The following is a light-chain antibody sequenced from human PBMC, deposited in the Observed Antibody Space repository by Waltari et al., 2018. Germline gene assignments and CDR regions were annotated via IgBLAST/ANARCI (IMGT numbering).Light chain of an antibody. J-gene: IGLJ3*02. CDR3: QLWDSRSNHLV. Sequence: SYVVTQPPSGSVAPGQTATITCEGDNIESKSVHWYQQKAGQAPVLVVYDDSDRPPGIPARLSGSNSGNTATLTIRRVEAGDEADYYCQLWDSRSNHLVFGGGTKLTVL. V-gene: IGLV3-21*02. CDR2: DDS. CDR1: NIESKS.